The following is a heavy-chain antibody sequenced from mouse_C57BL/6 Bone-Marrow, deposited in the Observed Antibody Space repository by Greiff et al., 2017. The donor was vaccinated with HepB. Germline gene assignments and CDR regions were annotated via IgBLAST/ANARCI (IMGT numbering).Heavy chain of an antibody. Sequence: QVQLQQPGAELVKPGASVKLSCKASGYTFTSYWMHWVKQRPGQGLEWIGMIHPNSGSTNYNEKFKSKATLTVDKSSSTAYMQLSSLTSEDSAVYYYARGEYYDYGAWFAYWGQGTLVTVSA. CDR2: IHPNSGST. J-gene: IGHJ3*01. CDR3: ARGEYYDYGAWFAY. V-gene: IGHV1-64*01. D-gene: IGHD2-4*01. CDR1: GYTFTSYW.